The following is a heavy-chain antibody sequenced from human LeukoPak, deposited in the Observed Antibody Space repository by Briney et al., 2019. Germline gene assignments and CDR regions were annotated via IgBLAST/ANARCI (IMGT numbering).Heavy chain of an antibody. CDR2: IYYSGST. CDR1: GGSFSWGGSY. J-gene: IGHJ5*02. CDR3: ARHWGPNWFDP. V-gene: IGHV4-61*08. Sequence: PSETLSLTCTMSGGSFSWGGSYWTWIRQSPGRGLEWIGYIYYSGSTNYNPSLKSRVTISVDTSKNQFSLKLSSVTAADTAVYYCARHWGPNWFDPWGQGTLVTVSS. D-gene: IGHD3-16*01.